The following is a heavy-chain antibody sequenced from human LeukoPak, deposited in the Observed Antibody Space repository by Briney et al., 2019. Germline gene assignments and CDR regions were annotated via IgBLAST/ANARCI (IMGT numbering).Heavy chain of an antibody. D-gene: IGHD3-10*01. CDR3: ARVGGWNYYGSGSYFDY. CDR2: IYYSGST. V-gene: IGHV4-59*01. CDR1: GGSISSYY. Sequence: PSVTLSLTCTVSGGSISSYYWSWIRQPPGKGLEWIVYIYYSGSTNYNPSLKSRVTISVDTSKNQFSLKLSSVTAADTAVYYCARVGGWNYYGSGSYFDYWGQGTLVTVSS. J-gene: IGHJ4*02.